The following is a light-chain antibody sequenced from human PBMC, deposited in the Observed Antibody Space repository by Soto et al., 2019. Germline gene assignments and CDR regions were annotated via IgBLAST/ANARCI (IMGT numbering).Light chain of an antibody. J-gene: IGKJ2*01. V-gene: IGKV3-20*01. Sequence: PGEGATLSCRASQSVTGTNLAWYQQRAGQAPRLLIYDAVRRATGIPDRFSGSGSGTAFTLTISRLEPEDFAVYYCHQYGSSLGTFGQGTKVDIK. CDR3: HQYGSSLGT. CDR1: QSVTGTN. CDR2: DAV.